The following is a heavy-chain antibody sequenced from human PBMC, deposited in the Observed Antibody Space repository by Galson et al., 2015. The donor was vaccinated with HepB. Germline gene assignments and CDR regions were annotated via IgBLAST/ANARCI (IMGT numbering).Heavy chain of an antibody. V-gene: IGHV3-21*01. D-gene: IGHD3-10*01. J-gene: IGHJ4*02. CDR2: ISSSSSYI. Sequence: SLRLSCAASGFTFSSYSMNWVPQAPGKGLEWVSSISSSSSYIYYADSVKGRSTISRDNAKNSLYLQMNSLRAEDTAVYYCARALFGSDYWGQGTLVTVSS. CDR1: GFTFSSYS. CDR3: ARALFGSDY.